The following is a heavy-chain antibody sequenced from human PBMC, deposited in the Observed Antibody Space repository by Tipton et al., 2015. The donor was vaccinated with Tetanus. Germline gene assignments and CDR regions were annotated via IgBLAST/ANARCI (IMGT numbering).Heavy chain of an antibody. CDR3: ARWAIVVGRTSYWGTPVNEYFDYAMDV. J-gene: IGHJ6*02. CDR2: IKHDGSEK. V-gene: IGHV3-7*01. D-gene: IGHD2-8*02. CDR1: GFTFSRYW. Sequence: SLRLSCAGSGFTFSRYWMTWVRQAPGKGPEWVASIKHDGSEKFYVGSVKGRFTISRDDSKDSLYLHMSSLRADDTAVYYCARWAIVVGRTSYWGTPVNEYFDYAMDVWGQGTTVSVSS.